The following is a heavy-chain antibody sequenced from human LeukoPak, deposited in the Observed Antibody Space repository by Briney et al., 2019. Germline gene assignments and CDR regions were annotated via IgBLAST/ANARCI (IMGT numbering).Heavy chain of an antibody. CDR3: ARGPWFRGSGSYYPRSFDY. V-gene: IGHV4-34*01. J-gene: IGHJ4*02. D-gene: IGHD3-10*01. CDR2: INHSGST. CDR1: GGSFSGYY. Sequence: SETLSLTCAVYGGSFSGYYWSWIRQPPGKGLEWIGEINHSGSTNYNPSLKSRVTMPVDTSKNQFSLKLSSVTAADTAVYYCARGPWFRGSGSYYPRSFDYWGQGTLVTVSS.